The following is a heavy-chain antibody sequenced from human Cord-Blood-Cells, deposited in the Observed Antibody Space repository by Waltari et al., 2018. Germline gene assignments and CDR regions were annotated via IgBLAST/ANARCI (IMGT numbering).Heavy chain of an antibody. V-gene: IGHV1-24*01. CDR1: GYTLPALS. CDR3: ATERGATMVQGVTPFDP. J-gene: IGHJ5*02. D-gene: IGHD3-10*01. CDR2: FDPEDGET. Sequence: QVQLVQSGAEVKKPGASVKVSCKVSGYTLPALSMTWVRQAPRKGLEWMGGFDPEDGETIYAQKFQGRVTMTEDTSTDTAYMELSSLRSEDTAVYYCATERGATMVQGVTPFDPWGQGTLVTVSS.